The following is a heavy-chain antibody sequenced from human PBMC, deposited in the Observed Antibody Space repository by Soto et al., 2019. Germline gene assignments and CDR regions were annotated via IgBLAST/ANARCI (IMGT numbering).Heavy chain of an antibody. CDR2: ISSSTFYT. Sequence: GGSLRLSCAASGFSFSDHYMSWIRQAPGKGLEWVSYISSSTFYTNYADSVKGRFTISRDNAKNSLYLQMNSLRAEDTTVYYCATDDSSVLEYFDYWGQGILVTVSS. CDR3: ATDDSSVLEYFDY. CDR1: GFSFSDHY. J-gene: IGHJ4*02. D-gene: IGHD3-22*01. V-gene: IGHV3-11*06.